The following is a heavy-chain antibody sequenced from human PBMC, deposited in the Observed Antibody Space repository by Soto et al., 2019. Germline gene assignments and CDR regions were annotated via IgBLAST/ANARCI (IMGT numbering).Heavy chain of an antibody. Sequence: GGSLRLSCAASGFTFDGHAMGWVRQAPGKGLEWVSGISPTGAFTFYADSMKGRFTISRDNSGNTLFLQMSSLTAADTAFYYCAKSPYGDLPYYFDYWGQGSLVTVSS. CDR1: GFTFDGHA. CDR3: AKSPYGDLPYYFDY. V-gene: IGHV3-23*01. J-gene: IGHJ4*02. CDR2: ISPTGAFT. D-gene: IGHD3-10*01.